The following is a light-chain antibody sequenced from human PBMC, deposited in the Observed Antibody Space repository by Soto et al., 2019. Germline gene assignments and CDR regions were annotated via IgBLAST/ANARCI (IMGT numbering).Light chain of an antibody. CDR3: SSYTTSSTRV. Sequence: QSALTQPASVSGSPGQSITISCTGTSSDVAFYNHVSWYQQHPGKVPKLIIYEVTNRPSGVSNRFSGSKSGNTASLTISGLQAEDEADYYCSSYTTSSTRVFGTGTKVTV. CDR2: EVT. CDR1: SSDVAFYNH. J-gene: IGLJ1*01. V-gene: IGLV2-14*01.